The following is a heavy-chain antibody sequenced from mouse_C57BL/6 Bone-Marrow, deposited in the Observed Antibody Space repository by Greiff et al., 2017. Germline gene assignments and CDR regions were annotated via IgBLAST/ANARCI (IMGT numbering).Heavy chain of an antibody. J-gene: IGHJ2*01. Sequence: QVQLQQSGPELVKPGASVKISCKASGYAFSSSWMNWVKQRPGKGLEWIGRIYPGDGDTNYNGKFKGKATLTADKSSSTAYMQRSSLTSEDSAVYFCAKLLHFDYWGQGTTLTVSS. V-gene: IGHV1-82*01. D-gene: IGHD2-1*01. CDR2: IYPGDGDT. CDR1: GYAFSSSW. CDR3: AKLLHFDY.